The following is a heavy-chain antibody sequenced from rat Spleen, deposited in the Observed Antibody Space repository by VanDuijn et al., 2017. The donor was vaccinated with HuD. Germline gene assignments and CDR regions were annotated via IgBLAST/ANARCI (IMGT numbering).Heavy chain of an antibody. CDR2: ISYDGSST. CDR3: ATLTPLFAY. D-gene: IGHD3-4*01. Sequence: EVQLVESGGGFVQPGRSLKLSCAASGFTFSDYYMAWVRQAPTKGLEWVATISYDGSSTYYRDSVKGRFTISRDNAKSTLYLQMGSLRSEDTATYYCATLTPLFAYWGQGTLVTVSS. V-gene: IGHV5-29*01. J-gene: IGHJ3*01. CDR1: GFTFSDYY.